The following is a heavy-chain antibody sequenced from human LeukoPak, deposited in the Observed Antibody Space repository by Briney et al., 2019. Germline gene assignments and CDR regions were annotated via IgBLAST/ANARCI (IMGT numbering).Heavy chain of an antibody. CDR3: ARHGAFWGLERAASYYFDY. J-gene: IGHJ4*02. CDR1: GGSISSSSYY. V-gene: IGHV4-39*01. Sequence: PSETLSLTCTVSGGSISSSSYYWGWIRQPPGKGLEWIGSIYYSGTTYYNPSLKSRVTISVDTSKNQFSLKLSSVTAADTAVYYCARHGAFWGLERAASYYFDYWGQGTLVTVSS. D-gene: IGHD3-16*01. CDR2: IYYSGTT.